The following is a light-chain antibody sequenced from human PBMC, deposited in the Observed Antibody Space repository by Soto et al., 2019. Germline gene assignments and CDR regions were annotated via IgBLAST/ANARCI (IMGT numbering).Light chain of an antibody. V-gene: IGLV1-44*01. CDR2: SNN. Sequence: QSVLTQPPSASGTPGQRVTISCSGSSSNIGSNTVNWYQQLPGTAPKLLIYSNNQRPSGVPDRFSGSKSGTSASLAISGLQSEDEDDYYCAAWDDSLNGLWVFGGGTKLNVL. CDR3: AAWDDSLNGLWV. J-gene: IGLJ3*02. CDR1: SSNIGSNT.